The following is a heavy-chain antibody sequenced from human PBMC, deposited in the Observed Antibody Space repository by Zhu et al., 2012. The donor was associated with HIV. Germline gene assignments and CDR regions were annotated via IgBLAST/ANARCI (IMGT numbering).Heavy chain of an antibody. V-gene: IGHV4-34*02. D-gene: IGHD3-10*01. CDR2: IDHSGRT. J-gene: IGHJ4*02. Sequence: QVQLQQWGAGLVRPSETLSLTCGVYGGSFSGYYWSWIRQPPGKRLGWIGEIDHSGRTNYNPSLKSRITISMDTSKNQFSLKLRSVTAADSAVYFCAEFGDGVDYWGQGARVTVSS. CDR3: AEFGDGVDY. CDR1: GGSFSGYY.